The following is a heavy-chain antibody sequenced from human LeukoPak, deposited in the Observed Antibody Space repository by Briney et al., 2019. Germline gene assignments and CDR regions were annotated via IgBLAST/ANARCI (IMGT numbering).Heavy chain of an antibody. V-gene: IGHV4-30-4*01. J-gene: IGHJ4*02. Sequence: SQTLSLTRTVSGGSISSGDYYWSWIRQPPGKGLEWIGYIYYSGSTYYNPSLKSRVTISVDTSKNQFSLKLSSVTAADTAVYYCARANYGDVRGGFDYWGRGTLVTVSS. CDR1: GGSISSGDYY. D-gene: IGHD4-17*01. CDR3: ARANYGDVRGGFDY. CDR2: IYYSGST.